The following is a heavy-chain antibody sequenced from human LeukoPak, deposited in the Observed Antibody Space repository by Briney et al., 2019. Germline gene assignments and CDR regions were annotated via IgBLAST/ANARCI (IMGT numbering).Heavy chain of an antibody. CDR1: GYTFTGYY. CDR3: ASSHYYDSSGYHLAYYFDY. D-gene: IGHD3-22*01. V-gene: IGHV1-2*06. J-gene: IGHJ4*02. CDR2: INPNSGGT. Sequence: GASVKVSCKASGYTFTGYYMHWVRQAPGQGPEWMGRINPNSGGTNYAQKFQGRVTMTRDTSISTAYMELSRLRSDDTAVYYCASSHYYDSSGYHLAYYFDYWGQGTLVTVSS.